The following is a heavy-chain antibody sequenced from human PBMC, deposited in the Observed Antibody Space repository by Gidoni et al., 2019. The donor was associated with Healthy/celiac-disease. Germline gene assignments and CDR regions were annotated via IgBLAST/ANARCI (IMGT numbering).Heavy chain of an antibody. Sequence: QVQLVESGGGVVQPGRSLRLSCAASGFTFSSYAMHWVRQAPGKGLGWVAVISYDGSNKYYADSVKGRFTISRDNSKNTLYLQMNSLRAEDTAVYYCARDYSSSWYVPFDYWGQGTLVTVSS. J-gene: IGHJ4*02. CDR1: GFTFSSYA. V-gene: IGHV3-30-3*01. CDR3: ARDYSSSWYVPFDY. CDR2: ISYDGSNK. D-gene: IGHD6-13*01.